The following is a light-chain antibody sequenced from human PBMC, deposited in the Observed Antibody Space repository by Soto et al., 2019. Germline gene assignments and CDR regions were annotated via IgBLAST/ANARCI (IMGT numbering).Light chain of an antibody. Sequence: QSALTQPASVSGSPGQSITISCTGTNSDVGSRNLVSWYQQHPGIAPKLILSEGSRRPSGISHSFSGARAGNTASLTITGYRAADEADNYCCYHANSDSYVFGTGTQLPFL. V-gene: IGLV2-23*01. CDR2: EGS. J-gene: IGLJ1*01. CDR1: NSDVGSRNL. CDR3: CYHANSDSYV.